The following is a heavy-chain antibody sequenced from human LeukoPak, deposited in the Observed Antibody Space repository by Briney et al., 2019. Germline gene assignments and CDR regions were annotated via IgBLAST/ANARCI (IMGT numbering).Heavy chain of an antibody. V-gene: IGHV3-21*01. D-gene: IGHD2-21*02. Sequence: GGSLRLSCAASGFTFSSYSMNWVRQAPGKVLEWVSSISSSSSYIYYADSVKGRFTISRDNAKNSLYLQMNSLRAEDTAVYYCARALSHIVVVTAIPGYYYYMDVWGKGTTVTVSS. CDR1: GFTFSSYS. CDR3: ARALSHIVVVTAIPGYYYYMDV. J-gene: IGHJ6*03. CDR2: ISSSSSYI.